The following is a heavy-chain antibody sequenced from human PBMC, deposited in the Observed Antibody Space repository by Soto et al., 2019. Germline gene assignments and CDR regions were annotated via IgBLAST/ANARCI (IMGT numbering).Heavy chain of an antibody. CDR1: GGSISSYY. D-gene: IGHD3-10*01. Sequence: PSETLSLTCTVSGGSISSYYWSWIRQPPGKGLERIGYIYYSGSTNHNPSLKSRVTISVDTSKNQFSLKLISVTAADTAVYYCARVWGGALDIWGQGTMVT. J-gene: IGHJ3*02. CDR2: IYYSGST. CDR3: ARVWGGALDI. V-gene: IGHV4-59*01.